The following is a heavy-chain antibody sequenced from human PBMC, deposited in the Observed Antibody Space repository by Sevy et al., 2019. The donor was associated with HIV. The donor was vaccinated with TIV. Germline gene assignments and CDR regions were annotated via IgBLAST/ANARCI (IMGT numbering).Heavy chain of an antibody. D-gene: IGHD3-3*02. Sequence: SETLSLTCTVSGGSVSSGGHNWGWVRQPPGKGLEWNGYIHYSGNTNYNPSLKSLVSLFVDTSKEQFSLKLSSVSAAETVVYYCARDRIFAVGFNGMDVWGQGTTVTVSS. J-gene: IGHJ6*02. CDR2: IHYSGNT. CDR3: ARDRIFAVGFNGMDV. V-gene: IGHV4-61*08. CDR1: GGSVSSGGHN.